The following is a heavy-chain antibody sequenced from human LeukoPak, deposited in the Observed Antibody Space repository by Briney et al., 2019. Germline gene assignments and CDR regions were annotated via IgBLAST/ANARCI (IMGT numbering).Heavy chain of an antibody. CDR3: ARAFEYCSSTSCSYYYYGMDV. D-gene: IGHD2-2*01. CDR2: IIPNSGGT. Sequence: ASVKVSCKASGYTFTGYYMHWVRQAPGQGLEWMGWIIPNSGGTNYAQKFQGWVTMTRDTSISTAYMELSRLRSDDTAVYYCARAFEYCSSTSCSYYYYGMDVWGQGTTVTVSS. J-gene: IGHJ6*02. CDR1: GYTFTGYY. V-gene: IGHV1-2*04.